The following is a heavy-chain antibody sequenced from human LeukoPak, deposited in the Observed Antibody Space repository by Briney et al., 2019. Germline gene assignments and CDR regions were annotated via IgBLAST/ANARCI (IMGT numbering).Heavy chain of an antibody. Sequence: PGGSLRLSSAASGFTFSSYSMNWVRQAPGRGLEWVSYISSSSSTIYYADSVKGRFTISRDNTKNSLYLQMNSLRAEDTAVYYCARDAGSFDYWGQGTLVTVSS. CDR3: ARDAGSFDY. CDR1: GFTFSSYS. CDR2: ISSSSSTI. D-gene: IGHD3-10*01. V-gene: IGHV3-48*04. J-gene: IGHJ4*02.